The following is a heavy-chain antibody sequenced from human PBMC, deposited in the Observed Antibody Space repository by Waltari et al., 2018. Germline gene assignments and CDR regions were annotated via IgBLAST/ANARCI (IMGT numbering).Heavy chain of an antibody. D-gene: IGHD1-26*01. V-gene: IGHV1-69*12. CDR2: IIPIYGTP. CDR1: GGTFGTYA. J-gene: IGHJ3*01. CDR3: AKRIVGGPFDV. Sequence: QVHPVQSGAAVRKPGSSVKVSFADSGGTFGTYAISWVRQAPGQGLEWMGGIIPIYGTPNYAQKFQGRVNVAADELTTTAYMELSSLRSDDTAVYYCAKRIVGGPFDVWGQGTMVTVSS.